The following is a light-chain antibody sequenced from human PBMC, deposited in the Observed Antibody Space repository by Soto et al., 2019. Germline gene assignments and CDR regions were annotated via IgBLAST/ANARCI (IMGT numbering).Light chain of an antibody. V-gene: IGKV1-39*01. CDR2: AAS. Sequence: DIKMTQSPSFLSASVGDRVTIACRTSQTIASYLNWYQQKPGKAPKLLISAASSLQSGVPSRFSGSGSGTDFTLTINSLQPEDFATYYCQQSFTTPQTFGQGTKVDIK. CDR3: QQSFTTPQT. CDR1: QTIASY. J-gene: IGKJ1*01.